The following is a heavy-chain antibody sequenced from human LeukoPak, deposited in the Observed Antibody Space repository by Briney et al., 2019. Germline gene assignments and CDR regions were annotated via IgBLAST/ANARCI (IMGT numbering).Heavy chain of an antibody. CDR2: ISQGGSDK. D-gene: IGHD1-14*01. J-gene: IGHJ4*02. CDR1: GHTSRGHW. Sequence: GGPLTLPCAASGHTSRGHWMRCPRQAPGRGVGWVANISQGGSDKYYVDSVKGRFTISRDNANNLLYLQMNSLRGEDTAVYYCTRDRSRAEDDWGQGTLVTVSS. V-gene: IGHV3-7*01. CDR3: TRDRSRAEDD.